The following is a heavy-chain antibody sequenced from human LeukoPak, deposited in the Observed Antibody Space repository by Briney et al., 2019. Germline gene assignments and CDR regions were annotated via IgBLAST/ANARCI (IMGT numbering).Heavy chain of an antibody. V-gene: IGHV1-69*04. Sequence: SVKVSCKASGYTFTSYGISWVRQAPGQGLEWMGRIIPMLGTPNYAQKFQGRITIIADKSTNTASMELSSLRFEDTAVYYCASGGVVTNPWGQYQFDYWGQGTLVTVSS. J-gene: IGHJ4*02. D-gene: IGHD3-22*01. CDR2: IIPMLGTP. CDR1: GYTFTSYG. CDR3: ASGGVVTNPWGQYQFDY.